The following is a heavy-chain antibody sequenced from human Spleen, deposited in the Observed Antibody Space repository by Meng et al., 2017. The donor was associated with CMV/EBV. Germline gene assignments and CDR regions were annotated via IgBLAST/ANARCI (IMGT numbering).Heavy chain of an antibody. CDR3: ARDIVVVPVAPEDYGMDV. D-gene: IGHD2-2*01. Sequence: GGSLRLSCAASGFAFSIYALHGVRRAPGKGLEWVSAIGIGGDTYYADSVMGRFTISRDNAKKSLYLHMNSLIAEDMAVYYCARDIVVVPVAPEDYGMDVWGQGTTVTVSS. V-gene: IGHV3-47*01. CDR2: IGIGGDT. CDR1: GFAFSIYA. J-gene: IGHJ6*02.